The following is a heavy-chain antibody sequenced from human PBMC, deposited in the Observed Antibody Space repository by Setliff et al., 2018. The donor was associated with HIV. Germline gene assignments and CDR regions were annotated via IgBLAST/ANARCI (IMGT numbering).Heavy chain of an antibody. D-gene: IGHD3-16*02. CDR1: GYTFSNFG. CDR2: INMYTANP. J-gene: IGHJ4*02. V-gene: IGHV7-4-1*02. CDR3: ARDRYGASFDS. Sequence: ASVKVSCKSSGYTFSNFGVSWVRQAPGQGLEWLGYINMYTANPSYAQGFTGRFVFSLDTSVSTAYLQISSLEAEDTALYYCARDRYGASFDSWGQGTLVTVS.